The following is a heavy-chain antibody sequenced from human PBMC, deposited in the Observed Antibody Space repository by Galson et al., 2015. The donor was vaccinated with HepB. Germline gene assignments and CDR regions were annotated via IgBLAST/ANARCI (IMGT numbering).Heavy chain of an antibody. CDR2: ISYDGSNK. J-gene: IGHJ4*02. V-gene: IGHV3-30*18. Sequence: SLRLSCAASGFTFSSYGMHWVRQAPGKGLEWVAVISYDGSNKYYADSVKGRFTISRDNSKDTLYLQMNSLRAEDTAVYYCAKDYCTNGVCYMSGYYPDYWGQGTLVTVSS. CDR3: AKDYCTNGVCYMSGYYPDY. D-gene: IGHD2-8*01. CDR1: GFTFSSYG.